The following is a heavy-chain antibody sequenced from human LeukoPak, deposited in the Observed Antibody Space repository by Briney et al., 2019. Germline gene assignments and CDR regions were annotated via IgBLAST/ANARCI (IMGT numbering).Heavy chain of an antibody. CDR2: INHSGST. CDR1: GGSFSGYY. CDR3: PRTAYEILTGYYSFDY. D-gene: IGHD3-9*01. V-gene: IGHV4-34*01. J-gene: IGHJ4*02. Sequence: SETLSLTCAVYGGSFSGYYWSWIRQPPGKGLEWIGEINHSGSTNYNPSLKSRVTISVDTSKNQYSLKLSSVTAADTALYYRPRTAYEILTGYYSFDYWGQGTLVTVSS.